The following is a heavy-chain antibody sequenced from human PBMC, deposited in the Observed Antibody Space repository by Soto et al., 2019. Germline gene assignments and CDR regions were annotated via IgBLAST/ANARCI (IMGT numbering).Heavy chain of an antibody. V-gene: IGHV4-59*12. CDR2: VADSGKS. J-gene: IGHJ4*01. D-gene: IGHD4-4*01. CDR1: GGSPSYYY. Sequence: SETLSLTCTISGGSPSYYYWSWVRQPPGKGLEWIGNVADSGKSSYSPSLRSRLTISVDTSNTRLSLTLSSVTAADTAVYYCARDDRNDYIGSFGYWGQGTLVTVSS. CDR3: ARDDRNDYIGSFGY.